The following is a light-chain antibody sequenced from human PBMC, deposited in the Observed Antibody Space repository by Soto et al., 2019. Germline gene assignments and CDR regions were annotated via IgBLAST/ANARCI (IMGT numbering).Light chain of an antibody. V-gene: IGLV2-11*01. Sequence: QCVRTQPRSVSGSPGQSVTISCTVTSSDVGGYNYVSWYQQHPGKAPKLMIYDVSKRPSGVPDRFSGSKSGNTASLTISGLQAEDEADYYCCSYAGSYTYVFGTGTKVTLL. CDR2: DVS. CDR1: SSDVGGYNY. CDR3: CSYAGSYTYV. J-gene: IGLJ1*01.